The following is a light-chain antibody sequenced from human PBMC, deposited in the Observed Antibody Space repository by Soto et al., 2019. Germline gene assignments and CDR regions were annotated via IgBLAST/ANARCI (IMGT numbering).Light chain of an antibody. CDR3: QQYKSYPIT. J-gene: IGKJ5*01. CDR1: QGISSY. CDR2: AAS. Sequence: IQLTQSPSSLSASVGDRVTITCRASQGISSYLAWYQQKPGKAPKLLIYAASTSQSGVPSRFSGSGSGPDFTLTISSLQTEDFATYYCQQYKSYPITFAQGTRLESK. V-gene: IGKV1-9*01.